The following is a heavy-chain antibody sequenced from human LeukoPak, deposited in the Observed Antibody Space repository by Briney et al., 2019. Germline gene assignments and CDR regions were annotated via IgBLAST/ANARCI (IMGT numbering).Heavy chain of an antibody. CDR3: AKGYYDFWSGSLGC. CDR2: ISGSGGST. D-gene: IGHD3-3*01. CDR1: GFTFSRFS. J-gene: IGHJ4*02. Sequence: GGSLRLSCAASGFTFSRFSMNWVRQAPGKGLEWVSAISGSGGSTYYADSVKGRFTISRDNSKNTLYLQMNSLRAEDTAVYYCAKGYYDFWSGSLGCWGQGTLVTVSS. V-gene: IGHV3-23*01.